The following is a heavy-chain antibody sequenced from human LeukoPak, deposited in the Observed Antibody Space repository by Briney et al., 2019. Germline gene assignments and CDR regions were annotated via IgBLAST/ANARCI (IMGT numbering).Heavy chain of an antibody. CDR1: GGSISSSSYY. CDR2: IYYSGST. Sequence: SETLSLTCTVAGGSISSSSYYLGWIRQPPGKGLEWIVSIYYSGSTYYNPSLKSRVTISVDTSKNQFSLKLSSVTAADTAVYYCARESLDSSGYYLGYFDYWGQGTLVTVSS. J-gene: IGHJ4*02. CDR3: ARESLDSSGYYLGYFDY. V-gene: IGHV4-39*02. D-gene: IGHD3-22*01.